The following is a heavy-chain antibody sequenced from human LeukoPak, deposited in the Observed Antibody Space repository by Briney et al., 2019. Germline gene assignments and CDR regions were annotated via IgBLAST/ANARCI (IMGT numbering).Heavy chain of an antibody. CDR2: IYYSGST. J-gene: IGHJ2*01. D-gene: IGHD3-22*01. Sequence: SETLSLTCTVSGGSISSGGYYWSWIRQHPGKGLEWIGYIYYSGSTYYNPSLKSRVTISVDTSKNQFSLKLSSVTAADTAVYYCARTGRHDDSSGYRYWYFDLWGRGTLVTVSS. CDR1: GGSISSGGYY. CDR3: ARTGRHDDSSGYRYWYFDL. V-gene: IGHV4-31*03.